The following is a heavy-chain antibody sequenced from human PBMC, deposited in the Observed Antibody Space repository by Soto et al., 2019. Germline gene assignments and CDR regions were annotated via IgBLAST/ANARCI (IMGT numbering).Heavy chain of an antibody. Sequence: QVQLQESGPGLVKPSHTLSLTCTVSGGYITTGGYYWSWIRQLPGKGLEWIGYIYYRGTTYYNPSLKSRVTISADTSKKYFSLTLSSVTAADTAMYYCARTTVGWFDPWGQGTLVTVSS. CDR3: ARTTVGWFDP. D-gene: IGHD4-4*01. CDR1: GGYITTGGYY. V-gene: IGHV4-31*03. CDR2: IYYRGTT. J-gene: IGHJ5*02.